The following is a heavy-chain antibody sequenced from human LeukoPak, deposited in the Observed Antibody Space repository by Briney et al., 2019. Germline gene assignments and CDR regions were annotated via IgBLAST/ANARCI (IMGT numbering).Heavy chain of an antibody. D-gene: IGHD4-23*01. CDR3: ARDPGDYGGNRFYY. J-gene: IGHJ4*02. V-gene: IGHV1-2*02. Sequence: GASVKVSCKASGYTFTGYYLHWVRQAPGQGLEWMGWINPNSGGTNYAQKFQGRVTMTRDASISTAYMELSRLRSDDTAVYYCARDPGDYGGNRFYYWGQGTLVTISS. CDR2: INPNSGGT. CDR1: GYTFTGYY.